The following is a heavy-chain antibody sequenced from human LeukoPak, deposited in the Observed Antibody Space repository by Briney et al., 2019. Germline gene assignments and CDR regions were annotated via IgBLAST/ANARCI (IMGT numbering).Heavy chain of an antibody. J-gene: IGHJ6*02. Sequence: PSETLSLTCAVYGGSFSGYYWSWIRQPPGKGLEWIGEINHSGSTNYNPSLKSRVTISVDTSKNQFPLKLSSVTAADTAVYYCARDLCLTGRPCGMDVWGQGTTVTVSS. V-gene: IGHV4-34*01. CDR1: GGSFSGYY. CDR3: ARDLCLTGRPCGMDV. CDR2: INHSGST. D-gene: IGHD3-9*01.